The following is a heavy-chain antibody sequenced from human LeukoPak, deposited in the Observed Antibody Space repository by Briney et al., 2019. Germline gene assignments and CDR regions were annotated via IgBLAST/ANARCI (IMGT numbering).Heavy chain of an antibody. J-gene: IGHJ4*02. CDR3: AKPYDTSGYYSVYFDY. D-gene: IGHD3-22*01. V-gene: IGHV3-30*02. CDR2: IRYDGNNE. Sequence: GGSLRLSCAASGFTFSSYGMHWVRQTPGKGLEWVAFIRYDGNNEYYVNSVKGRFTISRDNCQNTLYLQMNSLRAEDTAVYYCAKPYDTSGYYSVYFDYWGQGTLVTVSS. CDR1: GFTFSSYG.